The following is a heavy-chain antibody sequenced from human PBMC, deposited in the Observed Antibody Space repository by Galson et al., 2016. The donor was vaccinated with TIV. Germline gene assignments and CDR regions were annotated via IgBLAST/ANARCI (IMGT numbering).Heavy chain of an antibody. D-gene: IGHD3-16*02. V-gene: IGHV1-18*01. J-gene: IGHJ6*02. CDR3: ARDQSLPLGDLSFQYYYYGMDG. CDR1: GYSFTTYG. CDR2: INTYNGNT. Sequence: SVKVSCKASGYSFTTYGISWVRQAPGQGLEWMGWINTYNGNTNSAQNLQDRVTMTTDTSTSTAYMELRTLKSDDTAGYYWARDQSLPLGDLSFQYYYYGMDGWGQGTTVTVSS.